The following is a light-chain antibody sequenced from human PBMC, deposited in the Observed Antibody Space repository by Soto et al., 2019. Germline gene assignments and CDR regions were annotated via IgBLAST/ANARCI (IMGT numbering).Light chain of an antibody. CDR2: EVR. CDR3: SSYTSTSTLYV. V-gene: IGLV2-14*01. J-gene: IGLJ1*01. CDR1: SSDVGEYNY. Sequence: QSALTQPASVSGSLGQSITISCTGTSSDVGEYNYVSWYRQHPGKAPKLMIYEVRNRPSGVSNRFSGSKSGNTASLTISGLQAEDEADYYCSSYTSTSTLYVFGTGTKVTVL.